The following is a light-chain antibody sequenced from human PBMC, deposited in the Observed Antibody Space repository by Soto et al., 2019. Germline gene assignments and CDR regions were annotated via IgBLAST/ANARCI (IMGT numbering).Light chain of an antibody. J-gene: IGLJ1*01. CDR2: EDN. CDR3: QSYDSSHV. CDR1: SGSIASNY. Sequence: NFMLTQPHSVSESPGKTVTISCTRSSGSIASNYVQWYQQRPGSAPTTVIYEDNQRPSGVPDRFSGSIDSSSNSASLPISGLKTEDEADYCCQSYDSSHVFGTGTKLTVL. V-gene: IGLV6-57*04.